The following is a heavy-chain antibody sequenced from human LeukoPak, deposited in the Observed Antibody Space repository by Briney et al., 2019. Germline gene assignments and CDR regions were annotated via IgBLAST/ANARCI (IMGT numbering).Heavy chain of an antibody. CDR3: AKDGSSSSFDY. CDR2: ISYDGSNK. Sequence: PGGSLRLSCAASGFTFSSYGMHWVRRAPGKGLEWVAVISYDGSNKYYADSVKGRFTISRDNSKNTLYLQMNSLRAEDTAVYYCAKDGSSSSFDYWGQGTLVTVSS. V-gene: IGHV3-30*18. CDR1: GFTFSSYG. J-gene: IGHJ4*02. D-gene: IGHD6-13*01.